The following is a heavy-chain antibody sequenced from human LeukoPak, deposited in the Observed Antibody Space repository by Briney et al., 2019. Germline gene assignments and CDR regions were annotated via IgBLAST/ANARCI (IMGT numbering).Heavy chain of an antibody. Sequence: PGGSLRLSCAASGFTFTDHYMSWVRQAPGKGLEWVSAISGSGGSTYYADSVKGRFTISRDNSKNTLYLQMNSLRAEDTAVYYCAKDRGNDFWSGSPKHAFDIWGQGTMVTVSS. J-gene: IGHJ3*02. CDR3: AKDRGNDFWSGSPKHAFDI. CDR1: GFTFTDHY. CDR2: ISGSGGST. D-gene: IGHD3-3*01. V-gene: IGHV3-23*01.